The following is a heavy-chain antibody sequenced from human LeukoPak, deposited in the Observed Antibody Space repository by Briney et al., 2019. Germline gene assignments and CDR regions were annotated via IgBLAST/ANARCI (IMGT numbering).Heavy chain of an antibody. CDR1: GYTFTGYY. CDR2: INPNSGGT. CDR3: ARGPRDY. V-gene: IGHV1-2*02. J-gene: IGHJ4*02. Sequence: ASVTVSCKASGYTFTGYYMHWVRQAPGQGLEWMGWINPNSGGTNYAQQFQGRVTMTRDTSISTAYMELSRLRSDDTAVYYCARGPRDYWGQGTLVTVSS.